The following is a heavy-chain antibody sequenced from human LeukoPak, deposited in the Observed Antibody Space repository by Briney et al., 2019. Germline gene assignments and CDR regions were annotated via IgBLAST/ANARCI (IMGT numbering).Heavy chain of an antibody. CDR3: ARDGYSSGWGIDY. Sequence: SETLSLTCTVSGGSISSGSYYWSWIRQPAGKGLEWIGRIYTSGSTNYNPSLKSRVTISVDTSKNQFSLKLSSVTAADTAVYYCARDGYSSGWGIDYWGQGTLVTVSS. J-gene: IGHJ4*02. V-gene: IGHV4-61*02. CDR1: GGSISSGSYY. CDR2: IYTSGST. D-gene: IGHD6-19*01.